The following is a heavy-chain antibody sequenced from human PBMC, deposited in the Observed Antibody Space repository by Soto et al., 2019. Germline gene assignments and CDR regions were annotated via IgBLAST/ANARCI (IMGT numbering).Heavy chain of an antibody. Sequence: EVQLVETGGGLIQPGGSLRLSCAASGFTVSSTYMSWVRQAPGKGLEWVSVVYSAGTTFYADSVKGRFTISRDNSKNTLYLQMNSLRGEDTAVYYCARDHSSGGGMDVWGQGTTVTVSS. CDR1: GFTVSSTY. V-gene: IGHV3-53*02. J-gene: IGHJ6*02. D-gene: IGHD3-16*01. CDR3: ARDHSSGGGMDV. CDR2: VYSAGTT.